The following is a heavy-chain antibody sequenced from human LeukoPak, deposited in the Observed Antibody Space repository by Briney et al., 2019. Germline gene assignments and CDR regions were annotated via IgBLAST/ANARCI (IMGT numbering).Heavy chain of an antibody. Sequence: GESLKISCAASGFLFSSYGMHWVRQAPGKRLVWVAVISHDGNYEYYADSVKGRFTISRDNSKNTLYLQMNSLRAEDTAVYYCAKDPGYCSSAICQPYFHSWGQGTLVTVSS. D-gene: IGHD2-2*01. CDR1: GFLFSSYG. V-gene: IGHV3-30*18. J-gene: IGHJ4*02. CDR3: AKDPGYCSSAICQPYFHS. CDR2: ISHDGNYE.